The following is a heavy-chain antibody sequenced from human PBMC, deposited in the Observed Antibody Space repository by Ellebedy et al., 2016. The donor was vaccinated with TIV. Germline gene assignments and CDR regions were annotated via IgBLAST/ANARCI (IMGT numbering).Heavy chain of an antibody. CDR2: ISGSGGST. D-gene: IGHD4-17*01. CDR3: AKAITVTTLSYYYYGMDV. V-gene: IGHV3-23*01. J-gene: IGHJ6*02. CDR1: GFTFSSYA. Sequence: GESLKISXAASGFTFSSYAMSWVRQAPGKGLEWVSAISGSGGSTYYADSVKGRFTISRDNSKNTLYMQMNSLRAEDTAVYYCAKAITVTTLSYYYYGMDVWGQGTTVTVSS.